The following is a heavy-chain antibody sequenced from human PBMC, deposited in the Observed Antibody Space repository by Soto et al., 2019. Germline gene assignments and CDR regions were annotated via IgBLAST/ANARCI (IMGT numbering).Heavy chain of an antibody. CDR3: ARQGPYSSSSVGYYYGMDV. J-gene: IGHJ6*02. Sequence: GESLKISCKGSGYSFTSYWISWVRQMPGKGLEWMVRIDPSDSYTNYSPSFQGHVTISADKSISTAYLQWSSLKASDTAMYYCARQGPYSSSSVGYYYGMDVWGQGTTVTVSS. CDR1: GYSFTSYW. CDR2: IDPSDSYT. D-gene: IGHD6-6*01. V-gene: IGHV5-10-1*01.